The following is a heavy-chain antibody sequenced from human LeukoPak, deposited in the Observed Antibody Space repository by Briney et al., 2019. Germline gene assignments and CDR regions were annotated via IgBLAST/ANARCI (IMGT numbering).Heavy chain of an antibody. D-gene: IGHD3-16*02. J-gene: IGHJ4*02. CDR3: ARFLNDYVWGSYRYNFDY. V-gene: IGHV4-4*02. Sequence: SETLSLTCAVSGGSISSTNWWSWVRQPPGMGLEWIGEIYHSGRTNYNPSLKSRVTISVDKSKNRFSLKLSSVTAADTAVYYCARFLNDYVWGSYRYNFDYWGQGTLVTVSS. CDR2: IYHSGRT. CDR1: GGSISSTNW.